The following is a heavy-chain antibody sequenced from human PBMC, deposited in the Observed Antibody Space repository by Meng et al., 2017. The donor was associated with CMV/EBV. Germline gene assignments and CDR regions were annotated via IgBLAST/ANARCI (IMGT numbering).Heavy chain of an antibody. J-gene: IGHJ4*02. CDR1: GFTFSSYE. V-gene: IGHV3-48*03. CDR2: ISSSGSTI. Sequence: GGSLRLSCAASGFTFSSYEMNWVRQAPGKGLEWVSYISSSGSTIYYADSVKGLFTISRDNAKNSLYLQMNSLRAEDTAVYYCSRGPLRPYSSSSGSGYFDYWGQGTLVTVSS. D-gene: IGHD6-6*01. CDR3: SRGPLRPYSSSSGSGYFDY.